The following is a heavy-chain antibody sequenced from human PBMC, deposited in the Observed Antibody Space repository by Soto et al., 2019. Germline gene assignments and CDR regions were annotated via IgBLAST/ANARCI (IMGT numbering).Heavy chain of an antibody. J-gene: IGHJ4*02. V-gene: IGHV3-33*01. D-gene: IGHD5-18*01. CDR2: IWYDGSNK. CDR1: GFTFSSYG. CDR3: ARDLGSYGIFDY. Sequence: GGSLRLSCAASGFTFSSYGMHWVRQAPGKGLEWVAVIWYDGSNKYYADSVKGRFAISRDNSKNTLYLQMNSLRAEDTAVYYCARDLGSYGIFDYWGQGTLVTVSS.